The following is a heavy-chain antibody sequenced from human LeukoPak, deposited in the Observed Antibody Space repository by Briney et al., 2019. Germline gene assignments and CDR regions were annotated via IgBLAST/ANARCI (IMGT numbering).Heavy chain of an antibody. CDR3: ATGAGCGY. CDR1: GFTFSSYW. V-gene: IGHV3-7*03. J-gene: IGHJ4*02. CDR2: IKQDGSER. Sequence: QPGGSLRLSCAASGFTFSSYWMTWVRQAPGKGLEWVANIKQDGSERNYVDSVKGRFTISRDNAKNSLYLQMNTLRGEDTAVYYCATGAGCGYWGQGTLVTVSS. D-gene: IGHD6-19*01.